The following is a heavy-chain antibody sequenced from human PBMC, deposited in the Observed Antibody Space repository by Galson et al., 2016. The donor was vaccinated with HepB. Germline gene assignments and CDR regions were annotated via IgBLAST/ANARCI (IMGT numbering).Heavy chain of an antibody. D-gene: IGHD6-13*01. CDR3: ARHLSGTWYVGGGNYYYGMDV. CDR2: IHYSGST. CDR1: GASISSRY. J-gene: IGHJ6*02. Sequence: SETLSLTCTVSGASISSRYWSWVRQPPGKGLEWIGNIHYSGSTNNNPSLKSRVTISVDRTKNQFSLKLRSVTAADTAVYFCARHLSGTWYVGGGNYYYGMDVWGQGTTVTVSS. V-gene: IGHV4-59*11.